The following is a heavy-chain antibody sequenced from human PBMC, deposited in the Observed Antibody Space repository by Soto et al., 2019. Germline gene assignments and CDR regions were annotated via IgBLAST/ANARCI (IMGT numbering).Heavy chain of an antibody. CDR1: GFTFSRYW. J-gene: IGHJ4*02. CDR2: IKEDGSEK. CDR3: AKGGHIDY. Sequence: GGSLRLCCTASGFTFSRYWMSWVRQAPGKGLEWVANIKEDGSEKNDVDSVKGRFTISRDNAKNSLYLQMNSLRVEDTAVYYCAKGGHIDYCGQGTLVTVSS. V-gene: IGHV3-7*03. D-gene: IGHD3-16*01.